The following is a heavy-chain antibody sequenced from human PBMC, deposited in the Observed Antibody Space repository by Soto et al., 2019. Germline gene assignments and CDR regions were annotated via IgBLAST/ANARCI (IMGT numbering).Heavy chain of an antibody. CDR1: GYAFTNYG. CDR2: ISAYNGNM. Sequence: ASVKGSCKTSGYAFTNYGISWVRQTPGQGLEWKGWISAYNGNMNYVQKFQGRLTMTTDTATSAADMELSSLGSDDTPVYYCARDALSYSGSYNPVYWGQGTLVSVSS. D-gene: IGHD1-26*01. J-gene: IGHJ4*02. CDR3: ARDALSYSGSYNPVY. V-gene: IGHV1-18*01.